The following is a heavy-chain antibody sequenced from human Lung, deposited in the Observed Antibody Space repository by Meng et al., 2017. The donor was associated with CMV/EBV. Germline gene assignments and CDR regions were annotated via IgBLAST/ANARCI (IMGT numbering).Heavy chain of an antibody. CDR3: AKDPGGAAIRFWFDP. V-gene: IGHV3-74*01. CDR1: GFTFSSYW. CDR2: INSDGSST. D-gene: IGHD2-2*02. Sequence: SCAASGFTFSSYWMHWVRQAPGKGLVWVSRINSDGSSTSYADSVKGRFTISRDNSKNTLYLQMNSLRAEDTAVYYCAKDPGGAAIRFWFDPWGQGTLVTVSS. J-gene: IGHJ5*02.